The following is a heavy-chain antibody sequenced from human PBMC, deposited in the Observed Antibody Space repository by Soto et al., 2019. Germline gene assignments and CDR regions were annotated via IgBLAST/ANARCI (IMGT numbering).Heavy chain of an antibody. Sequence: SETLSLTCTVSGGSISSSSYYWGWIRQPPGKGLEWIGSIYYSGSTYYNPSLKSRVTISVDTSKNQFSLKLSSVTAADTAVYYCARLRATTVTTGDYFDYWGQGTLVTVSS. D-gene: IGHD4-17*01. J-gene: IGHJ4*02. CDR3: ARLRATTVTTGDYFDY. CDR1: GGSISSSSYY. CDR2: IYYSGST. V-gene: IGHV4-39*01.